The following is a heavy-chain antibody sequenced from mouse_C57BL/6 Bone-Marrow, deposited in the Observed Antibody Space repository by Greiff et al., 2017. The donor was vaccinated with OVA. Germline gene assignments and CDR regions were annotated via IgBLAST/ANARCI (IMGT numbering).Heavy chain of an antibody. CDR1: GYTFTDYY. V-gene: IGHV1-75*01. CDR3: ARSSYHYYGGSYWFAY. J-gene: IGHJ3*01. CDR2: IFPGSGST. Sequence: QVQLQQSGPELVKPGASVKISCKASGYTFTDYYINWVKQRPGQGLEWIGWIFPGSGSTYYNEKFKGKATLTVDKSSSTAYMLLSSLTSEDSAVYFCARSSYHYYGGSYWFAYWGQGTLVTVSA. D-gene: IGHD1-1*01.